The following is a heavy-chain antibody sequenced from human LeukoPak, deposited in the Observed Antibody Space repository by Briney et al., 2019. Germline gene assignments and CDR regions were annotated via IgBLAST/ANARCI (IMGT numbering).Heavy chain of an antibody. CDR1: GFSLRSNA. CDR3: ARVESGTYYVIDF. V-gene: IGHV3-30*04. D-gene: IGHD1-26*01. J-gene: IGHJ4*02. CDR2: ISHDGSKI. Sequence: GRSLRLSCAASGFSLRSNAMHWVRQAPGKGLDWVTVISHDGSKIYYADSVKGRFTFSRDTSKNTLYLQMNSLRVEDTAVYYCARVESGTYYVIDFWGQGTLVTVSS.